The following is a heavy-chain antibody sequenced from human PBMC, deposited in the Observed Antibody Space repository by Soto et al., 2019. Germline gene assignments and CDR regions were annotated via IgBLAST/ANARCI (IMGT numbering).Heavy chain of an antibody. CDR2: IEYDGSNK. D-gene: IGHD6-13*01. J-gene: IGHJ4*02. CDR1: GFTFSSYG. Sequence: QVQLVESGGGVVQPGRSLRLSCAASGFTFSSYGMHWVRQAPGQGLEGVAVIEYDGSNKDYADSVKGRFTISRDNSKIPMYLQMNSLRAEDTAVYYCARATSSSWYVDYWGQGTLVTVSS. V-gene: IGHV3-33*01. CDR3: ARATSSSWYVDY.